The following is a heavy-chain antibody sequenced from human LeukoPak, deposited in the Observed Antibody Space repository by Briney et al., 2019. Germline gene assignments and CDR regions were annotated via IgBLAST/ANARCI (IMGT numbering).Heavy chain of an antibody. CDR2: ISWNSGSI. Sequence: PGRSLRLSCVASEFTFDDYAMHWVRQAPGKGLEWVSGISWNSGSIGYADSVKGRFTISRDNAKNSLYLQMNSLRAEDTALYYCAKDISSGSVPSPFYYYYYGMDVWGQGTTVTVSS. CDR1: EFTFDDYA. CDR3: AKDISSGSVPSPFYYYYYGMDV. V-gene: IGHV3-9*01. J-gene: IGHJ6*02. D-gene: IGHD6-25*01.